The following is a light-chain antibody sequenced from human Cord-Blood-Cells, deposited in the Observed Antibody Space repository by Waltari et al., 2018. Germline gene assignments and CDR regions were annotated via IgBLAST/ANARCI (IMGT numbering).Light chain of an antibody. V-gene: IGLV1-44*01. CDR1: SSHTGSNT. Sequence: QSVLTQPPSASGTPGQRVTISCSGSSSHTGSNTVNWYQQLPGTAPKLLIYSNNQRPSGVPDRFSGSKSGTSASLAISGLQSEDEADYYCAAWDDSLNVVFGGGTKLTVL. CDR3: AAWDDSLNVV. J-gene: IGLJ2*01. CDR2: SNN.